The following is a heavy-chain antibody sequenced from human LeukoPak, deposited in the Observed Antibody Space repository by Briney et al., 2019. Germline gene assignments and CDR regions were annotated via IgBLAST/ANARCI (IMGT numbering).Heavy chain of an antibody. D-gene: IGHD4-23*01. CDR2: ISYSGST. V-gene: IGHV4-30-4*01. J-gene: IGHJ4*02. CDR1: GVSISSGAHY. Sequence: SETLSLTCTVSGVSISSGAHYWSWVRQPPGKGLEWIGYISYSGSTYYNPSLKSRVIISVDTSKNQFSLKLSSVTAADTAVYYCARYYGGNSNFDYWGQGTLVTVSS. CDR3: ARYYGGNSNFDY.